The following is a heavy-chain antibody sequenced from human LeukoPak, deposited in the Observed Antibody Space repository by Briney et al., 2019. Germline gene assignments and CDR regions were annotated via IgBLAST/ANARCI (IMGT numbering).Heavy chain of an antibody. CDR3: AKVVVATIAPFDY. V-gene: IGHV3-48*04. D-gene: IGHD5-12*01. Sequence: GGSLRLSCAASGFIFSNYWMSWVRQAPGKGLEWVSYISSSGSTIYYADSVKGRFTISRDNAKNSLYLQMNSLRAEDTAVYYCAKVVVATIAPFDYWGQGTLVTVSS. J-gene: IGHJ4*02. CDR2: ISSSGSTI. CDR1: GFIFSNYW.